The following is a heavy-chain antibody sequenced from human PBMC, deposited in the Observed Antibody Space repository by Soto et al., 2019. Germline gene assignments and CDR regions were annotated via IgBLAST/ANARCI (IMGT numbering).Heavy chain of an antibody. CDR2: IYPTGSA. V-gene: IGHV4-4*07. D-gene: IGHD1-1*01. J-gene: IGHJ6*02. CDR3: ARDRQLEIYSYDYAIDL. CDR1: GGSISSSY. Sequence: QVHLQESGPGLVKPSETLSLTCTVSGGSISSSYWSWIRQPAGKGLEWIGRIYPTGSANYNPSRQYRVTMSLHTPKTHLALQVSSVTAADTAVYYCARDRQLEIYSYDYAIDLWGQGTTVTVSS.